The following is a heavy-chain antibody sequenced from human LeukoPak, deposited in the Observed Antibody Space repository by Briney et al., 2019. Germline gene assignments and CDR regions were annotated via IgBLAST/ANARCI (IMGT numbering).Heavy chain of an antibody. CDR3: ARGGGYASPIGY. V-gene: IGHV4-59*01. CDR1: GSSIGTYY. CDR2: IYHSGST. J-gene: IGHJ4*02. D-gene: IGHD5-12*01. Sequence: SETLSLTCTLSGSSIGTYYWSWIRQPPGKGLEWIGYIYHSGSTNYNPSLKSRVTISVDTSKNQFSLKLSSVTAADTAVYYCARGGGYASPIGYWGQGALVTVSS.